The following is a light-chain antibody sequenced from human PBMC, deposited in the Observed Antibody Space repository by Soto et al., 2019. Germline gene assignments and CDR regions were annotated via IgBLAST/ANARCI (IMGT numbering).Light chain of an antibody. CDR1: QSVSSSQ. V-gene: IGKV3-20*01. J-gene: IGKJ5*01. CDR3: QHYQSGHPIT. Sequence: EIVLTQSPGTLSLSPGERATLSCRASQSVSSSQLAWYQQKPGQAPRLLIYGASIRATGIPDRFTGSGSETSFTLTISRLEPEDFALYYCQHYQSGHPITFGQGTRLEIK. CDR2: GAS.